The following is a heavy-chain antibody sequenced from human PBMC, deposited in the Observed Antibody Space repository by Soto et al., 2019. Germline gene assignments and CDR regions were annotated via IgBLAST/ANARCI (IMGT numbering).Heavy chain of an antibody. V-gene: IGHV4-34*01. J-gene: IGHJ5*02. CDR3: ARGYCSSTSCGRMFWFEP. CDR1: GGSFSGYY. Sequence: SETLSLTCAVYGGSFSGYYWSWIRQPPGKGLEWIGEINHSGSTNYNPSLKSRVTISVDTSKNQFSLKLSSVTAADTAVYYCARGYCSSTSCGRMFWFEPWGQGTLVTVSS. D-gene: IGHD2-2*01. CDR2: INHSGST.